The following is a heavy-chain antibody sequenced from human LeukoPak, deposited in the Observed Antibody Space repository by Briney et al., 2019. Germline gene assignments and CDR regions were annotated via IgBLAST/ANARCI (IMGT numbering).Heavy chain of an antibody. V-gene: IGHV1-2*04. D-gene: IGHD6-13*01. Sequence: ASVKVSCKASGYTFTGYYMHWVRQAPGQGLEWMGWINPNSGGTNYAQKFQGWVTMTRDTSISTAYMELSRLRSDDTAVYYCARAQYSSSWYGNYYYYYGMDVWGQGTTVTVSS. J-gene: IGHJ6*02. CDR2: INPNSGGT. CDR3: ARAQYSSSWYGNYYYYYGMDV. CDR1: GYTFTGYY.